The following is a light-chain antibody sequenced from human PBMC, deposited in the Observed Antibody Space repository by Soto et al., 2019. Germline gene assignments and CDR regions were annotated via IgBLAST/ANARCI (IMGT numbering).Light chain of an antibody. V-gene: IGLV4-69*01. J-gene: IGLJ3*02. CDR2: LNSDGSH. CDR1: SGHSSYA. Sequence: QPVLTQSPSASASLGASVKLTCNLSSGHSSYAIAWHQQQPEKGPRYLMKLNSDGSHSKGDGIPDRFSGSSSGAERYLTISSLQSEDDADYYFQTWGTGIHRVFGGGTQLTVL. CDR3: QTWGTGIHRV.